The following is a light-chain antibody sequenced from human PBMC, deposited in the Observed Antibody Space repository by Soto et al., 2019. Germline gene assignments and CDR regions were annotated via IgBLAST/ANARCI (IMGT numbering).Light chain of an antibody. CDR2: QVS. CDR1: SSDVGGYNY. J-gene: IGLJ3*02. V-gene: IGLV2-14*01. Sequence: QSALTQPASVSGSPGQSITISCTGTSSDVGGYNYVSWYQQHPGKAPKLIIHQVSDRPSGISHRFSGSKSGNMASLTISGLQAEDEADYYCCSLTSGPGWVFGGGTKVTVL. CDR3: CSLTSGPGWV.